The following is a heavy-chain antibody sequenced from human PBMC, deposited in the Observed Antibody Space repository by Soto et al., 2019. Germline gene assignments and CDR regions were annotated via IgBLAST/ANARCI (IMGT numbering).Heavy chain of an antibody. J-gene: IGHJ4*02. CDR3: ARVAY. CDR1: GFTFGRVS. CDR2: ISSASSET. V-gene: IGHV3-21*01. Sequence: GGSLRLSCEASGFTFGRVSMNCVRQVPGKGLEWVASISSASSETWYADSVKGRFIISRDNAQNSLFLQMSTLRPEVAAIYYCARVAYWGPGTQVTVSS.